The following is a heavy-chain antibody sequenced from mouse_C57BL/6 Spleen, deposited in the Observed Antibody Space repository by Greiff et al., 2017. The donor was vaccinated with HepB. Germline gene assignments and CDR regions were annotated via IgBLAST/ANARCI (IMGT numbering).Heavy chain of an antibody. CDR1: GYTFTSYW. D-gene: IGHD2-3*01. J-gene: IGHJ2*01. V-gene: IGHV1-55*01. CDR3: ARYYDGYYSY. CDR2: IYPGSGST. Sequence: QVHVKQPGAELVKPGASVKMSCKASGYTFTSYWITWVKQRPGQGLEWIGDIYPGSGSTNYNEKFKSKATLTVDTSSSTAYMQLSSLTSEDSAVYYCARYYDGYYSYWGQGTTLTVSS.